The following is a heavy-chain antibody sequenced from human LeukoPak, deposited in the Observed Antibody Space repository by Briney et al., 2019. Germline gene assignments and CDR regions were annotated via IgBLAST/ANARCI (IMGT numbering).Heavy chain of an antibody. CDR1: GFTFSTYS. Sequence: GGSLRLSCAASGFTFSTYSMNWVRQAPGKGLEWVSSISSSNNYIYYADSVKGRFSIPRDDAKNLLFLQMNGLRVEDTAVYYCARDMTTATTCYLEHWGQGTLVTVSS. V-gene: IGHV3-21*06. D-gene: IGHD4-17*01. CDR2: ISSSNNYI. CDR3: ARDMTTATTCYLEH. J-gene: IGHJ1*01.